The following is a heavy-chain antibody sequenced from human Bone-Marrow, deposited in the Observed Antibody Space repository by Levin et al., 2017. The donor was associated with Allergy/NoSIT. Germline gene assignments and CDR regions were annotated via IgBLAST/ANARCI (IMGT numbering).Heavy chain of an antibody. CDR1: GFTFTNAW. CDR3: TTGVGYCSSTTCYTGLYSGNSIDY. CDR2: IKSKLNGGTI. J-gene: IGHJ4*02. Sequence: PGGSLRLSCVASGFTFTNAWMSWVRQAPGKGLEWVGRIKSKLNGGTIDYAAPVKGRFTISRDDSKNTLYLQMNSLKTEDTAVYSCTTGVGYCSSTTCYTGLYSGNSIDYWGQGTLVTVSS. V-gene: IGHV3-15*01. D-gene: IGHD2-2*02.